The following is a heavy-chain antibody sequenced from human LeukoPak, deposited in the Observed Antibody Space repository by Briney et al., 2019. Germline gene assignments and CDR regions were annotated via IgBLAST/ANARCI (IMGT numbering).Heavy chain of an antibody. Sequence: SQTLSLTFAISGDSVSSNSAAWNWIRQSPSRGLEWLGRTYYRSKWYNDYAVSVKSRITINPDTSKNQFSLQLNSVTPEDTAVYYCAREIYYDSSGCYENYYFDYWGQGTLVTVSS. CDR1: GDSVSSNSAA. D-gene: IGHD3-22*01. CDR2: TYYRSKWYN. CDR3: AREIYYDSSGCYENYYFDY. J-gene: IGHJ4*02. V-gene: IGHV6-1*01.